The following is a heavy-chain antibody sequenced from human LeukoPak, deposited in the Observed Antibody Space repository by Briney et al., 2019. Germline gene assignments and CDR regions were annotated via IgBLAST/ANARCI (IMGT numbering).Heavy chain of an antibody. CDR2: IYHSGST. V-gene: IGHV4-34*01. D-gene: IGHD2-2*01. CDR3: ARVVPAAISYYFDY. CDR1: GGSFSGYY. J-gene: IGHJ4*02. Sequence: KPSETLSLTCAVYGGSFSGYYWSWIRQPPGKGLEWIGYIYHSGSTYYNPSLKSRVTISVDRSKNQFSLKLSSVTAADTAVYYCARVVPAAISYYFDYWGQGTLVTVSS.